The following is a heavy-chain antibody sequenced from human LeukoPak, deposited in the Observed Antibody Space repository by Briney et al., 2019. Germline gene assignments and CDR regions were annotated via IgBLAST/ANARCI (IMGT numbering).Heavy chain of an antibody. V-gene: IGHV3-21*01. CDR1: GFTFSSYS. CDR3: ARVEGNWNHLDS. Sequence: PGGSLRLSCAASGFTFSSYSMNWVRQAPGKGLEWVSSISSSSSYIYYADSVKGRFTISRDNAKNSLYLQMNSLRAEDTAVYYCARVEGNWNHLDSWGQGTLVTVSS. D-gene: IGHD1-20*01. J-gene: IGHJ4*02. CDR2: ISSSSSYI.